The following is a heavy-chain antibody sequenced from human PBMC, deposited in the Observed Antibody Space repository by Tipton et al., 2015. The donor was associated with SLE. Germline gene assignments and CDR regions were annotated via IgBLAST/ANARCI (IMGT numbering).Heavy chain of an antibody. CDR1: GYTFTGYY. CDR3: ARGGGSYGSFDI. CDR2: INPSGGST. J-gene: IGHJ3*02. Sequence: QSGPEVKKPGASVKVSCKTSGYTFTGYYMHWVRQAPGQGLEWMGIINPSGGSTSYAQKFQGRVTMTRDTSTSTVYMELSSLRSEDTAVYYCARGGGSYGSFDIWGQGTMVTVSS. V-gene: IGHV1-46*01. D-gene: IGHD1-26*01.